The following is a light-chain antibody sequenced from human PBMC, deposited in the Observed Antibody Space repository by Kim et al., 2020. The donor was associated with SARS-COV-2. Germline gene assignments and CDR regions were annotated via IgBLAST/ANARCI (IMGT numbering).Light chain of an antibody. CDR2: YDR. Sequence: PGKPARITCGGENIGSDSVHWTQQKPGQAPVVVIYYDRDRPSGIPDRFSGSNSGNTATLTITRVEAGDEADYYCQVWDTSTNHVVFGGGTQLTVL. V-gene: IGLV3-21*01. J-gene: IGLJ2*01. CDR3: QVWDTSTNHVV. CDR1: NIGSDS.